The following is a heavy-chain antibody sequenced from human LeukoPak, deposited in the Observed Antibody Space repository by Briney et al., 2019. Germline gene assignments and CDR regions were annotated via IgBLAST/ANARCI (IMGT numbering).Heavy chain of an antibody. V-gene: IGHV1-18*01. Sequence: EASVKVSCKASGYTFTSYGISWVRQAPGQGPEWMGWISAYNGNTNYAQKLQGRVTMTTDTSTSTAYMELRSLRSDDTAVYYCARSSVVVVAATNGAIDIWGQGTMVTVSS. J-gene: IGHJ3*02. D-gene: IGHD2-15*01. CDR3: ARSSVVVVAATNGAIDI. CDR1: GYTFTSYG. CDR2: ISAYNGNT.